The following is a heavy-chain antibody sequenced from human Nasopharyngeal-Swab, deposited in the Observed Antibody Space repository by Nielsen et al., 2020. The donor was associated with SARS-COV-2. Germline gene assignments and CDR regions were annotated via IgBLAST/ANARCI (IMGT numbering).Heavy chain of an antibody. V-gene: IGHV4-59*01. CDR3: ARAYSSSWYPGYYYYGMDV. D-gene: IGHD6-13*01. CDR1: GGPISSYY. Sequence: GSLRLSCTVSGGPISSYYWSWIRQPPGKGLEWIGYIYYSGSTNYNPSLKSRVTISVDTSKNQFSLKLSSVTAADTAVYYCARAYSSSWYPGYYYYGMDVWGQGTTVTVSS. J-gene: IGHJ6*02. CDR2: IYYSGST.